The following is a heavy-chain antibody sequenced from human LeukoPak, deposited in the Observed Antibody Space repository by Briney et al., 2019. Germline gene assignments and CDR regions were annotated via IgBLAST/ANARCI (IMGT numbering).Heavy chain of an antibody. CDR3: ASAGWGYYDSSGTSDY. V-gene: IGHV1-2*02. CDR1: GYTFTGYY. J-gene: IGHJ4*02. D-gene: IGHD3-22*01. CDR2: INPNSGGT. Sequence: ASVKVSCKASGYTFTGYYMHWVRQAPGQGLEWMGWINPNSGGTNYAQKFQGRVTMTRDTSISTAYMELSRLRSDDTAVYYCASAGWGYYDSSGTSDYWGQGTLVTVSS.